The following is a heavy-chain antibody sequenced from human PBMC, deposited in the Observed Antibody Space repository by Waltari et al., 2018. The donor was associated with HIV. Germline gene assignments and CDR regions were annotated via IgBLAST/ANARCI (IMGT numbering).Heavy chain of an antibody. V-gene: IGHV1-2*02. CDR3: TRSDGMATTLLHY. D-gene: IGHD5-12*01. CDR1: GYTFSDYY. CDR2: ILPKSGDT. J-gene: IGHJ4*02. Sequence: QVQLVQSGAEVKRPGASVTVSCKASGYTFSDYYIHWVRQAPGQGLEWMGWILPKSGDTRFAQELQGRLTLTGDTSISTAYMELNRLTTDDTAVYYCTRSDGMATTLLHYWGQGTLVTVSS.